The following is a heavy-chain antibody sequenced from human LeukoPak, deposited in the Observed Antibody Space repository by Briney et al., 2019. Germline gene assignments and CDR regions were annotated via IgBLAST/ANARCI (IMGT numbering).Heavy chain of an antibody. Sequence: GGSLRLSCAASTFTFSNFGMHWVRQAPGKGLEWVAVVSYDGTKKYYADSVKGRFTISRDNSKNTLYLQMNSLRAEDTAVYYCARALLPNYDFWSGLDYWGQGTLVTVSS. CDR2: VSYDGTKK. D-gene: IGHD3-3*01. CDR1: TFTFSNFG. J-gene: IGHJ4*02. V-gene: IGHV3-30*03. CDR3: ARALLPNYDFWSGLDY.